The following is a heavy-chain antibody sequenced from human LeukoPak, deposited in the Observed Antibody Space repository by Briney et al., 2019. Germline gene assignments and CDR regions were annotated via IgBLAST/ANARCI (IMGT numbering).Heavy chain of an antibody. CDR2: VSDDGTSK. J-gene: IGHJ4*02. Sequence: PGRSLRLSCVTSGFTFTTYAMHWVRQAPGKGLEWLAVVSDDGTSKYYADSVKGRFTISRDNAENSLYLQMNSLRAEDTAVYYCARGYGRGVVDYWGQGTLVTVSS. CDR1: GFTFTTYA. CDR3: ARGYGRGVVDY. V-gene: IGHV3-30-3*01. D-gene: IGHD4-17*01.